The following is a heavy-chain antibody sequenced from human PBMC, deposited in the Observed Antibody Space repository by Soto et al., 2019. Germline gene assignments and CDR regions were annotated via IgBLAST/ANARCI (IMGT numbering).Heavy chain of an antibody. CDR2: IIRVFGTT. V-gene: IGHV1-69*12. CDR3: TRDKGAIFGVVNDAFDH. CDR1: GGSLNSFA. Sequence: QFQLVQSGAEVKKPGSSVKVSCKASGGSLNSFALSWMRQAPGQGLEWMGGIIRVFGTTKYAERFQGRVTTTADASTSTAALEVSSLTTEDTAVYYCTRDKGAIFGVVNDAFDHWGQGTLVNVSS. D-gene: IGHD3-3*01. J-gene: IGHJ3*01.